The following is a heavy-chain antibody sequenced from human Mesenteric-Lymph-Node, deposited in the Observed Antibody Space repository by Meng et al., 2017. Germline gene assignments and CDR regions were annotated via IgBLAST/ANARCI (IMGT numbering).Heavy chain of an antibody. D-gene: IGHD1-1*01. CDR2: IKPDGSEE. CDR1: GFTFSNSA. CDR3: ARETLSNWDRDAFDI. Sequence: GESLKISCAASGFTFSNSAMSWVRQAPGKGLEWVANIKPDGSEEYYVDSVEGRFTVSRDNAKNSLFLQINSLRAEDTAVYYCARETLSNWDRDAFDIWGQGTMVTVSS. J-gene: IGHJ3*02. V-gene: IGHV3-7*01.